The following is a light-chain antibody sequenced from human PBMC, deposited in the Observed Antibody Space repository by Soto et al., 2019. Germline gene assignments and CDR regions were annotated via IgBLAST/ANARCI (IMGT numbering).Light chain of an antibody. CDR3: SSYSTSSTPSYV. CDR2: DVS. Sequence: QSLLNKVASVSGSPGQSISIPCPRTSSDVGGYNYVSWYQQYPGKAPKLMIYDVSNRPSGVSHRFSGSKFGNTAYLTISGLQAEDEADYHCSSYSTSSTPSYVFGTGTKVTVL. J-gene: IGLJ1*01. CDR1: SSDVGGYNY. V-gene: IGLV2-14*01.